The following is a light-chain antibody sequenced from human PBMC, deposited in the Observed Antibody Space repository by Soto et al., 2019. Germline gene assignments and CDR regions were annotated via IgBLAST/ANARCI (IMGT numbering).Light chain of an antibody. J-gene: IGKJ4*01. CDR2: WAS. CDR3: QQYYSTPLT. V-gene: IGKV4-1*01. Sequence: DIVMTQSPDSLAVSLGERATINCKSSQSFLYMSNNTNYLAWYQHKPGQPPKLLIYWASTRESGVPDRFSGSGSGTDFTLTISSLQAEDVAVYYCQQYYSTPLTFGGGTKVDIK. CDR1: QSFLYMSNNTNY.